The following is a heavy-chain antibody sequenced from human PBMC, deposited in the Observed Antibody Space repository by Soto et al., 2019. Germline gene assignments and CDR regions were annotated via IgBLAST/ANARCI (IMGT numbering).Heavy chain of an antibody. Sequence: ESLRLSCAASGFSFSSYAMSWVRHTPGRGLEWVSAISGSGGTTYYADSVKGRFSISRDNSKNTLYLLMNSLRAEDTAVYYCAKDSISMIAVAPGWFDPWGQGTLVTVS. CDR2: ISGSGGTT. CDR1: GFSFSSYA. V-gene: IGHV3-23*01. CDR3: AKDSISMIAVAPGWFDP. J-gene: IGHJ5*02. D-gene: IGHD3-22*01.